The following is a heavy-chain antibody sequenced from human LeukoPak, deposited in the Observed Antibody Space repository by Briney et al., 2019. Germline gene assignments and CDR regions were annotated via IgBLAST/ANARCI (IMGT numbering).Heavy chain of an antibody. Sequence: SETLSLTCTVSGGSISSYYWSWLRQPPGKGLEWIGYIYYSGNTKYNPSFNSRVTMSVDTSKNQFSLKLTSVTAADTAVYFCAREGTTGGAFWGQGTLVTVSS. CDR1: GGSISSYY. CDR2: IYYSGNT. J-gene: IGHJ4*02. CDR3: AREGTTGGAF. D-gene: IGHD1-1*01. V-gene: IGHV4-59*01.